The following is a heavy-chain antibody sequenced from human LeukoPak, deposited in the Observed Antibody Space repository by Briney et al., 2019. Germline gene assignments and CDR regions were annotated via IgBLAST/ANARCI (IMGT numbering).Heavy chain of an antibody. V-gene: IGHV1-46*02. Sequence: ASVKVSCKASGYTFNSYYMHWVRQAPGQGLEWMGIINPSGGSTSYAQKFQGRVTMTRDTSTSTVYMELSSLRSEDTAVYYCARGSTPSYYYDSSGHFDYWGQGTLVTVSS. J-gene: IGHJ4*02. D-gene: IGHD3-22*01. CDR2: INPSGGST. CDR3: ARGSTPSYYYDSSGHFDY. CDR1: GYTFNSYY.